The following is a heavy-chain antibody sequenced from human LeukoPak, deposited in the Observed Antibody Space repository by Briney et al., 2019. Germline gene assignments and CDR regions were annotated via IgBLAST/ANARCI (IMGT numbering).Heavy chain of an antibody. CDR3: ARLGGPHSPFDN. V-gene: IGHV5-51*01. J-gene: IGHJ4*02. CDR1: GYSYTSYW. D-gene: IGHD2-15*01. CDR2: IYPGNSDT. Sequence: GESLKISCKSSGYSYTSYWIGWVRQLPGKGLEWMGIIYPGNSDTRYSRSFQGQVTISADKSLRTAYLQWRSLKASDTGIYFCARLGGPHSPFDNWGQGTRVIVSS.